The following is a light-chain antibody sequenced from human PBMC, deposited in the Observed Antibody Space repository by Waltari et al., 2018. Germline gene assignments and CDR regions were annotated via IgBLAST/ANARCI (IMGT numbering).Light chain of an antibody. Sequence: QSALTQPRSVSGSPGQSVTISCTGTSSDVGGYNYVSCYQQHPGKAPKLMIHDVNKRPSGVPDRFSGSKSGNTASLTISGLQAEDEADYYCCSYAGSYIHAVFGGGTKLTVL. J-gene: IGLJ2*01. V-gene: IGLV2-11*01. CDR1: SSDVGGYNY. CDR2: DVN. CDR3: CSYAGSYIHAV.